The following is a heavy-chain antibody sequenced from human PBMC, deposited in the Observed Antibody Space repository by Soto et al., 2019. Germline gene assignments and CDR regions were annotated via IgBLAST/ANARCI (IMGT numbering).Heavy chain of an antibody. CDR3: ARVERGTATTVVDAFDI. Sequence: QVQLQQWGAGLLKPSETLSLTCAVYGGFVSSGSYYWSWIRQPPGKGLEWIGAMSHSGGTHFNPSLKSRVTISVDTSKHQFSLKMSSVTASDTALYYCARVERGTATTVVDAFDIWGPGTMVTVSS. CDR1: GGFVSSGSYY. CDR2: MSHSGGT. D-gene: IGHD1-1*01. J-gene: IGHJ3*02. V-gene: IGHV4-34*01.